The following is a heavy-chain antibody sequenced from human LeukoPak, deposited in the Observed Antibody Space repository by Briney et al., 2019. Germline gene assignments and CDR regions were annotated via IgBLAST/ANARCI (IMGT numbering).Heavy chain of an antibody. D-gene: IGHD3-10*01. V-gene: IGHV1-69*05. J-gene: IGHJ4*02. CDR2: IIPIFGTA. CDR3: AGYYYGSGSPIDY. CDR1: GGTFSSYA. Sequence: SVKVSCKASGGTFSSYAISWVRQAPGQGLEWMGRIIPIFGTANYAQKFQGRVTITTDESTSTAYMELSSLRSEDTAVYYCAGYYYGSGSPIDYWGQGTLVTVSS.